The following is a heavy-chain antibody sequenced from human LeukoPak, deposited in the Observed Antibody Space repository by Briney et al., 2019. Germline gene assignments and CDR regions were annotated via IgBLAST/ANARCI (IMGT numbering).Heavy chain of an antibody. J-gene: IGHJ4*02. D-gene: IGHD5-24*01. CDR3: ARDRLPRDGYNEVFDY. CDR1: GFTFSSYS. V-gene: IGHV3-21*01. Sequence: GGSLRLSCAASGFTFSSYSMNWVRQAPGKGLEWVSSISSSSSYIYYADSVKGRFTISRDNAKSSLYLQMNSLRAEDTAVYYCARDRLPRDGYNEVFDYWGQGTLVTVSS. CDR2: ISSSSSYI.